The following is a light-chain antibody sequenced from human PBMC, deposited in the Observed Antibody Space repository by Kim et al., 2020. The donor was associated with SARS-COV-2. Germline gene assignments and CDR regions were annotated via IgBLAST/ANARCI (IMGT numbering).Light chain of an antibody. CDR3: QSYDSSLSARV. J-gene: IGLJ3*02. CDR2: GDN. V-gene: IGLV1-40*01. Sequence: HSVLTQPPSVSGAPGQRVTISCTGSSSNLGAGYHAHWYQQLPGTAPKLLIYGDNNRPSGVPDRFSGSRSGTSASLAVTGLQAEDEADYYCQSYDSSLSARVFGGGTQLTVL. CDR1: SSNLGAGYH.